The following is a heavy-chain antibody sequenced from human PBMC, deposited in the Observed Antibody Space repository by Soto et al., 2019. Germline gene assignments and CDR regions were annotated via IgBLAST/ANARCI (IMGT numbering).Heavy chain of an antibody. D-gene: IGHD2-15*01. J-gene: IGHJ4*02. V-gene: IGHV5-51*01. CDR3: ARVDCSGGSCSSYYVDY. CDR1: GYSFTSYW. Sequence: PGESLKISCKGSGYSFTSYWIGWVRQMPGKGLEWMGIIYPGDSDTRYSPSFQGQVTISADKSISTAYLQWSSLKASDTAMYYWARVDCSGGSCSSYYVDYWGQGTLVTVSS. CDR2: IYPGDSDT.